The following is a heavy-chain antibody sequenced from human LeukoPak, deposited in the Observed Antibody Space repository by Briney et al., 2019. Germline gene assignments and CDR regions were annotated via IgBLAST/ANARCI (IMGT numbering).Heavy chain of an antibody. D-gene: IGHD2-2*01. CDR1: GFTFSSYE. V-gene: IGHV3-48*03. J-gene: IGHJ6*04. CDR3: ARDPGYCSSTSCPNYGMDV. CDR2: ISSSGSTI. Sequence: PGGSLRLSCAASGFTFSSYEMNWVRQAPGKGLEWVSYISSSGSTIYYADSVKGRFTISRDNAKNSLYLQMNSLRAEDTAVYYCARDPGYCSSTSCPNYGMDVWGKGTTVTVSS.